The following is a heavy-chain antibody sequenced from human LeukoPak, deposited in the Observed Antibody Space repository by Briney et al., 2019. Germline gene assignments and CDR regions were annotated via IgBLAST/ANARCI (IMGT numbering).Heavy chain of an antibody. D-gene: IGHD4-23*01. J-gene: IGHJ6*03. Sequence: GASVKVSCKASGYTFTGYYMHWVRQAPGQGLEWMGWINPNSGGTNYAQKFQGRVTMTRDTSISTAYMELSRLRSDDTAVYYCARDLYGGNSHYYYMDVWGKGTTVTVSS. V-gene: IGHV1-2*02. CDR2: INPNSGGT. CDR3: ARDLYGGNSHYYYMDV. CDR1: GYTFTGYY.